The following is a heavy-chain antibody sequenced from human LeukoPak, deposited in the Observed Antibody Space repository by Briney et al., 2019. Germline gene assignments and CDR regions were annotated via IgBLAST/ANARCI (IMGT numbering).Heavy chain of an antibody. CDR3: ARDLKDSSGYSRKYYFDY. Sequence: SQTLSLTCAISGDSVSSNSAAWNWIRQSPSRGLEWLGRTYYRSKWYNDYAVSVKGRITINPDTSKNQFSLQLNSVTPEDTAVYYCARDLKDSSGYSRKYYFDYWGQGTLVTVSS. CDR2: TYYRSKWYN. D-gene: IGHD3-22*01. V-gene: IGHV6-1*01. CDR1: GDSVSSNSAA. J-gene: IGHJ4*02.